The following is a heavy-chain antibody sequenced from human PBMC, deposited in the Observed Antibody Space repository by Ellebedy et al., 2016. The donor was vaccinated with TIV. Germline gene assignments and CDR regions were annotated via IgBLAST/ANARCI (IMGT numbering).Heavy chain of an antibody. CDR3: ARLYSGYDYLEDY. V-gene: IGHV1-3*01. Sequence: AASVKVSCKASGYTFTSYAMHWARQAPGQRLEWMGWINAGNGNTKYSQKFQGRVTITRDTSASTAYMELSSLRSEDTAVYYCARLYSGYDYLEDYWGQGTLVTVSS. CDR2: INAGNGNT. CDR1: GYTFTSYA. J-gene: IGHJ4*02. D-gene: IGHD5-12*01.